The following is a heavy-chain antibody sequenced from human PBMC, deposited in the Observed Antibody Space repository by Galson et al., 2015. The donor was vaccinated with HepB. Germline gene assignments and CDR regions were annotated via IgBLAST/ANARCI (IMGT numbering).Heavy chain of an antibody. D-gene: IGHD1-1*01. V-gene: IGHV6-1*01. J-gene: IGHJ6*02. Sequence: CAISGDSVSSNSAAWNWIRQSPSRGLEWLGRTYYRSKWYNDYAVSVKSRITINPDTSKNQFSLQLNSVTPEDTAVYYCARDLGQLERRGPLLYYYGMDVWGQGTTVTVSS. CDR3: ARDLGQLERRGPLLYYYGMDV. CDR2: TYYRSKWYN. CDR1: GDSVSSNSAA.